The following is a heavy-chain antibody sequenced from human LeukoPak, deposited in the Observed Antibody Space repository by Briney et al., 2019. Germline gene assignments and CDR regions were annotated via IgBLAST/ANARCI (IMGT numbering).Heavy chain of an antibody. CDR2: MSSNGDRT. V-gene: IGHV3-23*01. Sequence: GGSLRLSCAASGFTFSSYAMSWVRQAPGKGLEWASAMSSNGDRTYYAASVKGRFTVSRDNSKNILFLRMNSLGADDTATYYCAKCSIAAADTAWFDPWGQGTLVTVSS. J-gene: IGHJ5*02. CDR3: AKCSIAAADTAWFDP. D-gene: IGHD6-13*01. CDR1: GFTFSSYA.